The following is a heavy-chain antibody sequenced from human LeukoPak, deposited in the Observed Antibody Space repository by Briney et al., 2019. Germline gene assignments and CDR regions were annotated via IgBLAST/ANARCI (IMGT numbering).Heavy chain of an antibody. CDR2: ISAYNGNT. CDR1: GYTFTSYG. J-gene: IGHJ6*03. V-gene: IGHV1-18*01. D-gene: IGHD3-16*01. Sequence: ASVKVSCKASGYTFTSYGISWVRQAPGQGLEWMGWISAYNGNTNYAQKLQGRVTMTTDTSTSTAYMELRSLRSDDTAVYYCARASKSRHVQAYYYYMDVWGKGTTVTVSS. CDR3: ARASKSRHVQAYYYYMDV.